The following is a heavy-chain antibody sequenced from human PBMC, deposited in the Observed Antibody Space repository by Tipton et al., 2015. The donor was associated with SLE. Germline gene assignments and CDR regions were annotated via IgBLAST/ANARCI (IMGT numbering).Heavy chain of an antibody. CDR1: GGSFSGYY. D-gene: IGHD2-15*01. J-gene: IGHJ4*02. V-gene: IGHV4-34*01. Sequence: TLSLTCAVHGGSFSGYYWSWIRQPPGEGLEWIGEINHRGSTNYNPSLKSRVTISVDRSKKQFSLKLRSVTAADTAVYYCAGCGGGSCYAYWGRGTPVTVSS. CDR3: AGCGGGSCYAY. CDR2: INHRGST.